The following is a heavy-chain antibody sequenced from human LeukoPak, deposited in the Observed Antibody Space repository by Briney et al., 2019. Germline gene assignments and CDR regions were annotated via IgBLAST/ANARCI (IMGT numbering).Heavy chain of an antibody. D-gene: IGHD3-10*01. CDR2: ISWNSGTV. J-gene: IGHJ3*02. CDR1: GFTFNDYA. Sequence: PGGSLRLSCAGSGFTFNDYAMHWVRQAPGKGLEWVAGISWNSGTVGYADSVKGRFTISRDNAKNFLFLQMSSLRVEDTALYYCAKDSYGGSGSYYLYSFDMWGQGTVVTVSS. V-gene: IGHV3-9*01. CDR3: AKDSYGGSGSYYLYSFDM.